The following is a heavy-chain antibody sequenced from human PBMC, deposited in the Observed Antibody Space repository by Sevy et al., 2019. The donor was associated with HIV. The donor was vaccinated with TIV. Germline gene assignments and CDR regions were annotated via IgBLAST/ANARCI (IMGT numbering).Heavy chain of an antibody. V-gene: IGHV3-30-3*01. CDR1: GFTFSSYA. CDR2: ISYDGSNK. Sequence: GGSLRLSCAASGFTFSSYAMHWVRQAPGKGLEWVAVISYDGSNKYYAHSVKGRFTISRDNSKNTLYLQMNSLRAEDTAVYYCARDPGYCSSTSCYGGMDVWGQGTTVTVSS. D-gene: IGHD2-2*01. CDR3: ARDPGYCSSTSCYGGMDV. J-gene: IGHJ6*02.